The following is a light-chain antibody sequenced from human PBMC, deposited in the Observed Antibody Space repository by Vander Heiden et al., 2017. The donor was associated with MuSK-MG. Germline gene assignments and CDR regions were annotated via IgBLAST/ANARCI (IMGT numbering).Light chain of an antibody. J-gene: IGLJ3*02. V-gene: IGLV2-11*01. CDR3: CSYAGSYWV. CDR2: DVS. CDR1: SSDVGGYNY. Sequence: QSALTHPRSVSGSPGQSVTLSCTGTSSDVGGYNYVSWYQQHQGKAPKRRIYDVSKRPSGVPDRFSGSKSGKKASLNISGLQAEEDAYYYCCSYAGSYWVFGGGTKLTVL.